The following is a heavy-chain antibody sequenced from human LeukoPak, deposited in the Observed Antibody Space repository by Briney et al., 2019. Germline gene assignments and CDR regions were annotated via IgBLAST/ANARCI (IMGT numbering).Heavy chain of an antibody. CDR3: ARSRTRYNWNYVFGY. D-gene: IGHD1-7*01. J-gene: IGHJ4*02. Sequence: SVKVSCKASGGTFSSYAISWVRQAPGQGLEWMGGIIPIFGTANYAQKFQGRVTITTDESTSTAYMELSSLRSEDTAVYYCARSRTRYNWNYVFGYWGQGTLVTVSS. V-gene: IGHV1-69*05. CDR1: GGTFSSYA. CDR2: IIPIFGTA.